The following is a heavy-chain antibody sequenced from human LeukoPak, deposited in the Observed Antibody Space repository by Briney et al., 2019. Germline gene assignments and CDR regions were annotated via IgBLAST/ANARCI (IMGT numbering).Heavy chain of an antibody. Sequence: PGGSLRLSCTASGFTFGDYAMSWFRQAPGKGLEWVGFMRSKAYGGTTEYAASVKGRFTISRDDSKSIAYLQMNSLKTEDTAVYYCTRDDGYKPFYYRGQGTLVTVSS. V-gene: IGHV3-49*03. CDR2: MRSKAYGGTT. J-gene: IGHJ4*02. CDR1: GFTFGDYA. CDR3: TRDDGYKPFYY. D-gene: IGHD5-18*01.